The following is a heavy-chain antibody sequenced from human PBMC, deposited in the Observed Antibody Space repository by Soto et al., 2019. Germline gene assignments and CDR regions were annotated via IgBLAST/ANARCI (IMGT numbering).Heavy chain of an antibody. CDR1: GYTLTELS. V-gene: IGHV1-24*01. Sequence: ASVKVSCKVSGYTLTELSMHWVRQAPGKGLEWMGGFDPEDGETIYAQKFQGRVTMTEDTSTDTAYMELSSLRSEDTAVYYCATETTYYYDSSSYYFDYWGQGTLVTVSS. CDR2: FDPEDGET. J-gene: IGHJ4*02. CDR3: ATETTYYYDSSSYYFDY. D-gene: IGHD3-22*01.